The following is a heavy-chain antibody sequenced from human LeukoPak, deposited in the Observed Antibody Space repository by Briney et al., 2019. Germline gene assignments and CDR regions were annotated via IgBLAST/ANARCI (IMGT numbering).Heavy chain of an antibody. J-gene: IGHJ3*02. CDR3: ARDLNAQSRAFDI. Sequence: AGGSLRLSCAASGLTVGSNYMTWVRQAPGKGLEWVSGIYSAGDTYYTDSVKGRFTISRDNSQNTVYLQMNSLRAEDTAVYYCARDLNAQSRAFDIRGRGTMVTVSS. CDR1: GLTVGSNY. D-gene: IGHD1-1*01. V-gene: IGHV3-53*01. CDR2: IYSAGDT.